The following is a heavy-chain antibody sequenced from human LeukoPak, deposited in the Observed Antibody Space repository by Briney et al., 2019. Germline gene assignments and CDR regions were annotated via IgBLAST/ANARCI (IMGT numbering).Heavy chain of an antibody. CDR1: GFTFSNYG. CDR2: IAGGSNTI. CDR3: ARDQGGPSDY. V-gene: IGHV3-21*01. D-gene: IGHD3-16*01. J-gene: IGHJ4*02. Sequence: GGSLRLSCAASGFTFSNYGMNWVRQAPGKGLEWVSSIAGGSNTINYADSVKGRFTVSRDNAKNSLYLQMNSLRAEDTAVYYCARDQGGPSDYWGQGTLVTVSS.